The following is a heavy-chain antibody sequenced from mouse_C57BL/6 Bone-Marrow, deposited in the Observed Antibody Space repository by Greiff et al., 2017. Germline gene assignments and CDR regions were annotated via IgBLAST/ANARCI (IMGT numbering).Heavy chain of an antibody. CDR3: GRLEFDGSSGDWYFDV. V-gene: IGHV1-85*01. J-gene: IGHJ1*03. Sequence: VQLQQSGPELVKPGASVKLSCKASGYTFTSYDINWVKQRPGQGLEWIGWIYPRDGSTKYNEKFKGKATLTVDTFSSTAYMELPSLTSEDSAVYFCGRLEFDGSSGDWYFDVWGTGTAVTVSS. CDR2: IYPRDGST. CDR1: GYTFTSYD. D-gene: IGHD1-1*01.